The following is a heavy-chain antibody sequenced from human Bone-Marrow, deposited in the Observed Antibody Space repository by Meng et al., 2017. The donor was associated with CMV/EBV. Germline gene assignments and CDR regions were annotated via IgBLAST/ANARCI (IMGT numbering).Heavy chain of an antibody. CDR3: ARDPGGDFWSGYSTNRRYFDY. V-gene: IGHV4-34*01. Sequence: FSGYYWSWIRQPPGKGLEWIGEINHSGSTNYNPSLKSRVTISVDTSKTQFSLKLSSVTAADTAVYYCARDPGGDFWSGYSTNRRYFDYWGQGTLVTVSS. CDR2: INHSGST. D-gene: IGHD3-3*01. J-gene: IGHJ4*02. CDR1: FSGYY.